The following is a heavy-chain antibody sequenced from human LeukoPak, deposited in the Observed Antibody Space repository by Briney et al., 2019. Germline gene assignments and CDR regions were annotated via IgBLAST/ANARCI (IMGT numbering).Heavy chain of an antibody. V-gene: IGHV3-21*01. D-gene: IGHD6-19*01. CDR3: ARVTYSSGWYEDKYYFDY. Sequence: GGSLRLSCATSGFTFSSFTMNWVRQAPGKGLEWVAAISSSSRDIFYADSVKGRFSISRDNAKNSLYLQMNSLRAEDTAVYYCARVTYSSGWYEDKYYFDYWGQGTLVTVSS. CDR1: GFTFSSFT. CDR2: ISSSSRDI. J-gene: IGHJ4*02.